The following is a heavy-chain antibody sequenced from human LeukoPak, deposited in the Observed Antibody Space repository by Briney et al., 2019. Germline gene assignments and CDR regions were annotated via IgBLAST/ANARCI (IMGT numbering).Heavy chain of an antibody. CDR3: AGTVGATPFDI. CDR2: IIPIFGTA. V-gene: IGHV1-69*01. J-gene: IGHJ3*02. CDR1: GGTFSSYA. Sequence: SVTVSCKASGGTFSSYAISWVRQAPGQGLEWMGGIIPIFGTANYAQKFQGRVTITADESTSTAYMELSSLRSEDTAVYYCAGTVGATPFDIWGQGTMVTVSS. D-gene: IGHD1-26*01.